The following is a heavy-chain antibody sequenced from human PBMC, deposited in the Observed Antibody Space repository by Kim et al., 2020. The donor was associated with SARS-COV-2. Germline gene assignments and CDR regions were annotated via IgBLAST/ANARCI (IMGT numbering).Heavy chain of an antibody. J-gene: IGHJ3*01. D-gene: IGHD3-22*01. Sequence: GGSLRLSCAASGFTFSNYAMNWVRQAPGKGLEWVSVISGNGGTTYYADSVKVRFTISRDNSKNTLYLQMNSLRAEDTAVYYCAKTMKQGVNVFDVWGQGTMVTVSS. V-gene: IGHV3-23*01. CDR2: ISGNGGTT. CDR3: AKTMKQGVNVFDV. CDR1: GFTFSNYA.